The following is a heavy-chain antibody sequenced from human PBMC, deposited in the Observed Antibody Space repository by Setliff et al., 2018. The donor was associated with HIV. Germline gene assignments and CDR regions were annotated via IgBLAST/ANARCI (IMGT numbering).Heavy chain of an antibody. CDR2: IHYSGST. D-gene: IGHD3-22*01. V-gene: IGHV4-30-4*08. CDR1: GDSISSGGNY. Sequence: SETLSLTCSVSGDSISSGGNYWSWIRQSPGKGLEWIGYIHYSGSTYFNPSLKSRVSISTDTSKNQFSLKLTSVTAADTAVYYCASRDTSRYFDDYWGQGTLVTVSS. J-gene: IGHJ4*02. CDR3: ASRDTSRYFDDY.